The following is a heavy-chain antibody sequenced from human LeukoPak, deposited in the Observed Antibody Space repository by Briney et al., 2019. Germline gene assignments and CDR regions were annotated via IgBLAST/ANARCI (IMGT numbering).Heavy chain of an antibody. Sequence: GASVKVSCKASGYTFTGYYMHWVRQAPGQGLEWMGWINPNSGGTNYAQKFQGRVTMTRDTSISTAYMELSRLRSDDTAVYYCARDFSKVVPAAMGYWGQGTLVTVSS. J-gene: IGHJ4*02. D-gene: IGHD2-2*01. CDR3: ARDFSKVVPAAMGY. CDR1: GYTFTGYY. V-gene: IGHV1-2*02. CDR2: INPNSGGT.